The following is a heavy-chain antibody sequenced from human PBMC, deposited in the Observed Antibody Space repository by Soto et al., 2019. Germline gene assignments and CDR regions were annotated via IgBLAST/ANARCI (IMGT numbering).Heavy chain of an antibody. D-gene: IGHD3-3*01. J-gene: IGHJ4*02. Sequence: GGSLRLSCAASGFTLSRFELHWVRQAPGKGLEWIAYISSSGSTAYYASSVEGRFTISRDNANNSVYLQMDNLRAEDTALYYCAKATLRVVHPLVFDYWGQGSLVTVSS. CDR3: AKATLRVVHPLVFDY. V-gene: IGHV3-48*03. CDR2: ISSSGSTA. CDR1: GFTLSRFE.